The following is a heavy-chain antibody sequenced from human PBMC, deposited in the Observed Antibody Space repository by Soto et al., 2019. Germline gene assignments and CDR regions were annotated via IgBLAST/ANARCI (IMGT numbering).Heavy chain of an antibody. D-gene: IGHD3-3*02. J-gene: IGHJ6*03. CDR2: ISSSGSTI. V-gene: IGHV3-11*01. CDR3: ARAFPGAAYYYYYYMDV. CDR1: GFTFSDYY. Sequence: QVQLVESGGGLVKPGGSLRLSCAASGFTFSDYYMSWIRQAPGKGLEWVSYISSSGSTIYYADSVKGRFTISRDNAKNTLYLQMNSLRAEDTDVYYCARAFPGAAYYYYYYMDVWGKGTTVTGSS.